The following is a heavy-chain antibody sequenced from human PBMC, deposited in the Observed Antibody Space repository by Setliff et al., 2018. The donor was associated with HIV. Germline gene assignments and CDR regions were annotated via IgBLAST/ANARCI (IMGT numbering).Heavy chain of an antibody. V-gene: IGHV4-31*03. CDR2: IYYSGTT. D-gene: IGHD3-3*01. Sequence: SETLSLTCTVSGGSINSGGYYWSWIRQHPGKGLEWIGYIYYSGTTHYNPSLKSRITMSIDTSKNQFSLKLNSVTAADTAVYFCARSGDFWSGYYYYYYYMDVWGKGTTVTVSS. CDR1: GGSINSGGYY. J-gene: IGHJ6*03. CDR3: ARSGDFWSGYYYYYYYMDV.